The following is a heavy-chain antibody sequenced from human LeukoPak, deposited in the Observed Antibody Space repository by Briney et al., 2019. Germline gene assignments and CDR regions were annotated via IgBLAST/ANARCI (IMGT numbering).Heavy chain of an antibody. V-gene: IGHV4-34*01. CDR2: INHSGST. CDR3: ARGGYRVYGMDV. J-gene: IGHJ6*04. D-gene: IGHD5-18*01. CDR1: GGSFSGYY. Sequence: SETLSLTCAVYGGSFSGYYWSWIRQPPGKGLEWIGEINHSGSTNYNPSLKSRVTISADTSKNQFSLKLSSVTAADTAVYYCARGGYRVYGMDVWGKGTTVTVSS.